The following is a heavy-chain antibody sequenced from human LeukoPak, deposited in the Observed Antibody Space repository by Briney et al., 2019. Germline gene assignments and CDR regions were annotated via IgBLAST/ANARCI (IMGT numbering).Heavy chain of an antibody. V-gene: IGHV4-39*01. CDR3: ARVPGGALNWFDP. Sequence: SETLSLTCTVSGGSIRNGTYYWGWIRQAPGKGLEWIGSIYYSGSTYYNPSLKSRVTISVDTSKNQFSLKLSSVTAADTAMYYCARVPGGALNWFDPWGQGTLVTVSS. D-gene: IGHD1-1*01. J-gene: IGHJ5*02. CDR1: GGSIRNGTYY. CDR2: IYYSGST.